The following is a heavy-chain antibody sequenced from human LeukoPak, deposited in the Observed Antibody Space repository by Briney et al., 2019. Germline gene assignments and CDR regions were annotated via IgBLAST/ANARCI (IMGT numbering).Heavy chain of an antibody. Sequence: GGSLRLSCAASGFTVSSNYMSWVRQAPGKGLEWVSVINSGGSTYYADSVKGRFTISRDNSKNTLYLQMNSPRAEDTAVYYCARDTYYEFGYWGQGTLVTVSS. V-gene: IGHV3-53*01. J-gene: IGHJ4*02. D-gene: IGHD3-22*01. CDR1: GFTVSSNY. CDR2: INSGGST. CDR3: ARDTYYEFGY.